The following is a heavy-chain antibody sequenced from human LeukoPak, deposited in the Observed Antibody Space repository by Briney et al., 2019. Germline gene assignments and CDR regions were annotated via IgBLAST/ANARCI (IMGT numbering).Heavy chain of an antibody. D-gene: IGHD3-22*01. J-gene: IGHJ4*02. CDR2: IYYSGST. CDR1: GGSISSHY. Sequence: PSETLSLTCTVSGGSISSHYWSWIRPPPGKGLEGIGYIYYSGSTNYNPSLKSRVTISVDTSKNQFSLKLSSVTAADTAVYYCARGHYYDSTPGDYWGQGSLVTVCS. CDR3: ARGHYYDSTPGDY. V-gene: IGHV4-59*11.